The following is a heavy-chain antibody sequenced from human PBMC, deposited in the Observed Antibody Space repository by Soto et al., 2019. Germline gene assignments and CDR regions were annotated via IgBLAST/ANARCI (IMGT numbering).Heavy chain of an antibody. CDR3: ARLSWQLVNIPNYYFYGMDV. CDR2: IYYTGST. J-gene: IGHJ6*02. D-gene: IGHD6-13*01. CDR1: GGSVRSSSYY. V-gene: IGHV4-39*01. Sequence: QLQLQESGPGLVKPSETLSLTCTVSGGSVRSSSYYWGWIRQPPGKGLEWIGNIYYTGSTNYNASLKSRVSISRDTSXXPXSXXLSSVTATDTGVYYCARLSWQLVNIPNYYFYGMDVWGQGTTVTV.